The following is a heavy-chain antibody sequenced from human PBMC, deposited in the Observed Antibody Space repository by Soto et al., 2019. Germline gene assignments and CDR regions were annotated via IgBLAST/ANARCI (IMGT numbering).Heavy chain of an antibody. Sequence: QVQLVQSGAEVKKPGASVKVSCKASGYTFTSYYMHWVRQAPGQGLEWMGIINPSGGSTSYAQKFQGRVTMTRDTSTSTVYMELCSLRSEDTAVYYCARDRDYYDSSGAFDYWGQGTLVTVSS. J-gene: IGHJ4*02. CDR1: GYTFTSYY. D-gene: IGHD3-22*01. CDR3: ARDRDYYDSSGAFDY. CDR2: INPSGGST. V-gene: IGHV1-46*01.